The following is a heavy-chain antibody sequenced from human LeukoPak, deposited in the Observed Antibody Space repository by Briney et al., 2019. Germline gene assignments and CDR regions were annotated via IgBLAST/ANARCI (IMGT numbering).Heavy chain of an antibody. Sequence: GASVKVSCKASGYTFTDYYMHWVQQAPGKGLEWMGRVDPEDGETIYAEKFQGRVTITADTSTDTAYMELSSLRSEDTAVYYCATRGGGYDLDYWGQGTLVTVSS. CDR2: VDPEDGET. J-gene: IGHJ4*02. CDR3: ATRGGGYDLDY. CDR1: GYTFTDYY. V-gene: IGHV1-69-2*01. D-gene: IGHD5-12*01.